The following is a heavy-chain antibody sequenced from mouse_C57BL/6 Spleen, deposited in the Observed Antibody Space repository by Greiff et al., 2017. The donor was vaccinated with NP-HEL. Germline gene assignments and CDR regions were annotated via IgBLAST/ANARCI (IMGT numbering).Heavy chain of an antibody. CDR3: ARSPALLRNFDY. CDR2: IYPRSGNT. J-gene: IGHJ2*01. D-gene: IGHD1-1*01. V-gene: IGHV1-81*01. Sequence: QVQLQQSGAELARPGASVKLSCKASGYTFTSYGISWVKQRTGQGLEWIGEIYPRSGNTYYNEKFKGKATLTADKSYSTAYMELRSLTSEDSAVYFCARSPALLRNFDYWGQGTTLTVSS. CDR1: GYTFTSYG.